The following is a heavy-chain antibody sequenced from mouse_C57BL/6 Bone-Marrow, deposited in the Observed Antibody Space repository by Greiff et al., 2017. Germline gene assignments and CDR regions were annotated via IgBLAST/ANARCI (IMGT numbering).Heavy chain of an antibody. Sequence: EVQLVESGGGLVQPGGSLTLSCAASGFTFSDYYLYWVRQTPEKRLEWVAYISNGGGSSYYPDTVKGRFTLSRDNAKHTLYLQMSRLKSEDTAMYYCAIPFPNGDGRGFAYWGQGTLVTVSA. CDR2: ISNGGGSS. CDR1: GFTFSDYY. V-gene: IGHV5-12*01. J-gene: IGHJ3*01. CDR3: AIPFPNGDGRGFAY. D-gene: IGHD4-1*01.